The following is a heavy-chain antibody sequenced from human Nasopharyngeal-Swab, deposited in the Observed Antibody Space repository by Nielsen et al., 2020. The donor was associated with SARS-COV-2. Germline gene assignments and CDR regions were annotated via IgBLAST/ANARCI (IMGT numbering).Heavy chain of an antibody. Sequence: GESLKISCVVPGFTFRSYAMTWVRLAPGKGLELVSVITADGAATAYVDSVKGRFTISRDNSKNTLYLQMNSLRAEDTALYYCAKGTLGFCRGGSCYPLDSWGQGTLVTVSS. CDR1: GFTFRSYA. CDR2: ITADGAAT. J-gene: IGHJ4*02. V-gene: IGHV3-23*01. CDR3: AKGTLGFCRGGSCYPLDS. D-gene: IGHD2-15*01.